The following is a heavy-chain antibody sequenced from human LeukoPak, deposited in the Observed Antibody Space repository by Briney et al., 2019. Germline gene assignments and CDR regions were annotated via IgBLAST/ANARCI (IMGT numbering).Heavy chain of an antibody. CDR1: GFTFSNYG. Sequence: GGSLRLSCAASGFTFSNYGMHWVRQAPGKGLEWVAVISYDGGEQHYGDSVKGRFSISRDDSKSTIYLQTNRLTVEDTALYYCAKPRTFYDILTVSFQQWGQGTWVTVSS. CDR3: AKPRTFYDILTVSFQQ. J-gene: IGHJ1*01. D-gene: IGHD3-9*01. V-gene: IGHV3-30*18. CDR2: ISYDGGEQ.